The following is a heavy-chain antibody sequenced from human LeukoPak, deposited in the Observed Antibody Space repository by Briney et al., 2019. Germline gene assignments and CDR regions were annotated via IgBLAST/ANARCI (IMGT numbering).Heavy chain of an antibody. CDR1: GFTFSSYG. D-gene: IGHD3-10*01. V-gene: IGHV3-33*01. Sequence: GGSLRLSCAASGFTFSSYGMHWVRQAPGKGLEWVAVIWYDGSNKYYADSVKGRFTISRDNSKNTLYLQMNSLRAEDTAVYYCARDHLVRGVITYGMDVWGQGTTVTVSS. J-gene: IGHJ6*02. CDR2: IWYDGSNK. CDR3: ARDHLVRGVITYGMDV.